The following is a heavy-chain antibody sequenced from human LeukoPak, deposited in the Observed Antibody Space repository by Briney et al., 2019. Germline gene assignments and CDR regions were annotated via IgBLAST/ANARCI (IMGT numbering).Heavy chain of an antibody. CDR2: IRYDGSNK. CDR3: AKVGGWYEQYYYYYMDV. D-gene: IGHD6-19*01. CDR1: GFTFSSYG. J-gene: IGHJ6*03. V-gene: IGHV3-30*02. Sequence: PGGSLRLSCAASGFTFSSYGMHWVRQAPGKGLEWVAFIRYDGSNKYYADSVKGRFTISRDNSKNTLYLQMNSLRAEDTAVYYCAKVGGWYEQYYYYYMDVWGKGTTVTVSS.